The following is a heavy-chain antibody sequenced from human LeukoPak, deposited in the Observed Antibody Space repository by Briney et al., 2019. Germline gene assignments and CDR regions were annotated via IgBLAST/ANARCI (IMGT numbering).Heavy chain of an antibody. CDR3: ARVTPRRYCSGGSCYSDY. CDR1: GYTFTSYD. D-gene: IGHD2-15*01. J-gene: IGHJ4*02. Sequence: GAPVKVSCKASGYTFTSYDINWVRQATGQGLEWMGWMDPNSGNTGYAQKFQGRVTMTRNTSISTAYMELSSLRSEDTAVYYCARVTPRRYCSGGSCYSDYWGQGTLVTVSS. V-gene: IGHV1-8*01. CDR2: MDPNSGNT.